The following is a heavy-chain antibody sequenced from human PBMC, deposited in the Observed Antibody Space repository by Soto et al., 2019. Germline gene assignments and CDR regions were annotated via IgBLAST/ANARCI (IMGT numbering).Heavy chain of an antibody. J-gene: IGHJ6*03. CDR1: GFTFSSYW. CDR3: AREGVVPAATSPRYYYYYMDV. CDR2: IKQDGSEK. D-gene: IGHD2-2*01. V-gene: IGHV3-7*01. Sequence: GGSLRLSCAASGFTFSSYWMSWVRQAPGKGLEWVANIKQDGSEKYYVDSVKGRFTISRDNAKNSLYLQMNSLRAEDTAVYYCAREGVVPAATSPRYYYYYMDVWGKGTTVTVSS.